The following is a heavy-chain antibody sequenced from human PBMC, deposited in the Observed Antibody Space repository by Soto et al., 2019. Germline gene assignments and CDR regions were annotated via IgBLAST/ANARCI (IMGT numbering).Heavy chain of an antibody. CDR3: ARGDEMTAVTIFEY. J-gene: IGHJ4*02. CDR1: GGAFGRYS. Sequence: QVQLEQSGPEVKRPGTSVKVSRKASGGAFGRYSVSWVRQAPGQGLEWIGGVIPAFNTSNYSLKFQGRVAIFADLSTSTVFMELRSLRSEDTALYYCARGDEMTAVTIFEYWGQGTLVTVSS. D-gene: IGHD4-17*01. CDR2: VIPAFNTS. V-gene: IGHV1-69*01.